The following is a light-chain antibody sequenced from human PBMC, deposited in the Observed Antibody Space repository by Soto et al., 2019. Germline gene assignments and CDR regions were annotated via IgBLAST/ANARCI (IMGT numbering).Light chain of an antibody. V-gene: IGKV1-39*01. Sequence: DIQMTQSPSSLSASAGDRVTITCRASQSISNYLNWYQEKPGKAPKLLIYAASSLQSGVPSRFSGSGSGTDFTLTINSLQPEDFATYYCQQSHSTPLTFGQGTRLEIK. CDR1: QSISNY. J-gene: IGKJ5*01. CDR2: AAS. CDR3: QQSHSTPLT.